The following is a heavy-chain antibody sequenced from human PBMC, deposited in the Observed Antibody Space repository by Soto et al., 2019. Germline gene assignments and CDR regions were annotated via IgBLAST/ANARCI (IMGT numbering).Heavy chain of an antibody. CDR3: ACRDSSSLGLDY. J-gene: IGHJ4*02. CDR2: IVVGSGNT. Sequence: GASVKVSCKASGFTFTSSAVQWVRQARGQRLEWIGWIVVGSGNTNYAQKFQERVTITRDMSTSTAYMELSSLRSEDTAVYYCACRDSSSLGLDYWGQGTLVTVSS. D-gene: IGHD6-6*01. CDR1: GFTFTSSA. V-gene: IGHV1-58*01.